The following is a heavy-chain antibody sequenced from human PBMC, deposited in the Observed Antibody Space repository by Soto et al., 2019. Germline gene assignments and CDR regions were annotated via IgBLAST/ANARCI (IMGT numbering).Heavy chain of an antibody. CDR3: ARESEDLTSDFDY. CDR2: ISSTTNYI. J-gene: IGHJ4*02. CDR1: GFTFTRYS. V-gene: IGHV3-21*06. Sequence: KPGGSLRLSCAASGFTFTRYSMNWVRQAPGKGLEWVSSISSTTNYIYYGDSMKGRFTISRDNAKNSLYLEMNSLRAEDTAVYYCARESEDLTSDFDYWAQGTLVTVSS.